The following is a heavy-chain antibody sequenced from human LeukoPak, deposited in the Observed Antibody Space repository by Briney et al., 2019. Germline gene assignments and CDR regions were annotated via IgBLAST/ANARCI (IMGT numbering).Heavy chain of an antibody. D-gene: IGHD3-9*01. CDR3: ARDGYDILTGYYPGRWFDP. CDR2: IWYDGSNK. Sequence: PGRSLRLSCAASGFTFSSYGMHWVRQAPGKGLEWVAVIWYDGSNKYYADPVKGRFTISRDNSKNTLYLQMNSLRAEDTAVYYCARDGYDILTGYYPGRWFDPWGQGTLVTVSS. CDR1: GFTFSSYG. V-gene: IGHV3-33*01. J-gene: IGHJ5*02.